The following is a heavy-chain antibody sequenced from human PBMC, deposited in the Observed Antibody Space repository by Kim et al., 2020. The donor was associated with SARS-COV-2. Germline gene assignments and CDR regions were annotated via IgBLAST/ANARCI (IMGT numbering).Heavy chain of an antibody. CDR3: ARGSMALYCSGGSCYSSRYYYGMDV. Sequence: ASVKVSCKASGYTFTSYYMHWVRQAPGQGLEWMGIINPSGGSTSYAQKFQGRVTMTRDTSTSTVYMELSSLRSEDTAVYYCARGSMALYCSGGSCYSSRYYYGMDVWGQGTTVTVSS. CDR2: INPSGGST. CDR1: GYTFTSYY. J-gene: IGHJ6*02. V-gene: IGHV1-46*01. D-gene: IGHD2-15*01.